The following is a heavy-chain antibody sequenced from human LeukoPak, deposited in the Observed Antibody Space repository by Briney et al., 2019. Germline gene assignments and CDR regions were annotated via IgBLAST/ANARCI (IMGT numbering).Heavy chain of an antibody. Sequence: TSETLSLTCSVSGGSISSSAYHWSWFRQHPGKGLEWIGYIYYTGRTYYSPSLKNRVTISLDTSKNQFSLKLSSVTAADTALYYCARTENYIPEDCFDPWGQGTLVTVSS. CDR3: ARTENYIPEDCFDP. CDR2: IYYTGRT. CDR1: GGSISSSAYH. D-gene: IGHD5-24*01. J-gene: IGHJ5*02. V-gene: IGHV4-31*03.